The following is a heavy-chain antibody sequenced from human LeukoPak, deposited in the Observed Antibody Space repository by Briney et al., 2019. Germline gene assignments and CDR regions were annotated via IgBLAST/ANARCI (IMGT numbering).Heavy chain of an antibody. V-gene: IGHV3-30*18. D-gene: IGHD3-22*01. J-gene: IGHJ4*02. CDR1: GFTFSSYG. CDR2: ISYDGSNK. CDR3: AKSSKFYDSSGSLDY. Sequence: PGGSLRLSCAASGFTFSSYGMHWVRQAPGKGLEWVAVISYDGSNKYYADSVKGRFTISRDNSKNTLYLQMNSLRAEDTAVYYCAKSSKFYDSSGSLDYWGQGTLVTVSS.